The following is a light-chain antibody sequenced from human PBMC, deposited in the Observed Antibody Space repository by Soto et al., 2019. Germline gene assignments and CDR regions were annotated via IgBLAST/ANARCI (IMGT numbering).Light chain of an antibody. CDR3: QHSESSHRYT. V-gene: IGKV1-39*01. J-gene: IGKJ2*01. Sequence: DIQMTQSPSSLSASVGDRVTITCRASQFISRYLNWYQQKPGTAPNLLIYAASSLQSGVPSRFSGNGSGTDFTLTISSLQSEDFATYYCQHSESSHRYTFGQGTKVEIK. CDR2: AAS. CDR1: QFISRY.